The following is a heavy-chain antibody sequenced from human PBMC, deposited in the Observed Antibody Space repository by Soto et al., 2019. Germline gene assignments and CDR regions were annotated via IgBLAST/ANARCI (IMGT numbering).Heavy chain of an antibody. CDR3: ARHRGFGSRSYIDH. V-gene: IGHV5-10-1*01. CDR1: GYTFTNNW. CDR2: IDPSDSYL. D-gene: IGHD3-10*01. J-gene: IGHJ5*02. Sequence: PGESLKISCKVSGYTFTNNWISWVRQMPGKGLEWMGRIDPSDSYLNYSPPFQGHVTISAGKSTNTAYLHFSSLKASDTAVYYCARHRGFGSRSYIDHWGQGTLGTVS.